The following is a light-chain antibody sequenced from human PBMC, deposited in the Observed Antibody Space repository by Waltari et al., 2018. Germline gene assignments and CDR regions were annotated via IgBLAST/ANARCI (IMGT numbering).Light chain of an antibody. Sequence: DVVMTQSPLSLAVTLGQPASISCWSSQSLVQSDGNTFLNWFHQRPGQSPRRLIYKVPNRESGVPDRFSGSGSGTDFTLKISRVEADDVGIYYCLQSSQWPYAFGQGTKLEIK. CDR2: KVP. V-gene: IGKV2-30*02. J-gene: IGKJ2*01. CDR1: QSLVQSDGNTF. CDR3: LQSSQWPYA.